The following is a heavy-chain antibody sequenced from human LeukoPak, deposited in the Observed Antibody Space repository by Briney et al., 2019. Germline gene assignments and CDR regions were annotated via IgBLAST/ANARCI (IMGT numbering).Heavy chain of an antibody. CDR2: ISGYGGST. J-gene: IGHJ4*02. CDR1: GFTYSHSA. V-gene: IGHV3-23*01. CDR3: ANTNYDSSSYYYFDY. Sequence: GGSLRLTCPASGFTYSHSAMSWVRQAPGKGLEWVSPISGYGGSTDYADSVRGPFTISRDNFKNTLYLQMNRLRAEDTAVYYCANTNYDSSSYYYFDYWGQGTLVTVSS. D-gene: IGHD3-22*01.